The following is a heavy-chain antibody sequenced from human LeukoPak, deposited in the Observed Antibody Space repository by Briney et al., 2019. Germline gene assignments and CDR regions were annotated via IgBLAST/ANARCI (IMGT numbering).Heavy chain of an antibody. D-gene: IGHD3-10*01. V-gene: IGHV3-33*06. CDR1: GFTFSNYG. J-gene: IGHJ4*02. CDR3: AKDLGTMVRGVIPDY. CDR2: IWYDGNNK. Sequence: TGGSLRLSCAASGFTFSNYGMHWVRQAPGKGLEWVAVIWYDGNNKYYADSVKGRFTISRDNSKNTLYLQMNSLRAEDTAVYYCAKDLGTMVRGVIPDYWGQGTLVTVSS.